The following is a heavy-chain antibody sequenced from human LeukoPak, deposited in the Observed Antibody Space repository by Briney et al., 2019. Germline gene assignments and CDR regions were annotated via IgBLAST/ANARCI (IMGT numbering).Heavy chain of an antibody. CDR3: ARGRQWLVYNWFDP. D-gene: IGHD6-19*01. Sequence: GASVKVSCKASGGTFSSYAISWVRQAPGQGLEWMGGIIPIFGTANYAQKFQGRVTITTDESTSTAYMELRSLRSDDTAVYYCARGRQWLVYNWFDPWGQGTLVTVSS. CDR1: GGTFSSYA. J-gene: IGHJ5*02. V-gene: IGHV1-69*05. CDR2: IIPIFGTA.